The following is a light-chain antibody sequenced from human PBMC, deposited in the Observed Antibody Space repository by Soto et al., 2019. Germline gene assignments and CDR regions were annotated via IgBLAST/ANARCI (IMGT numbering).Light chain of an antibody. Sequence: EIVMTQSPATLSVSPGERATLSCRASQSVRNNLAWYQQKPGQAPRLLIYYASTRATGIPARFSGSGSGTEFTLTISSLQSEDFALDYCQQYTNWPPITFGQGTRLEIK. CDR2: YAS. V-gene: IGKV3-15*01. J-gene: IGKJ5*01. CDR1: QSVRNN. CDR3: QQYTNWPPIT.